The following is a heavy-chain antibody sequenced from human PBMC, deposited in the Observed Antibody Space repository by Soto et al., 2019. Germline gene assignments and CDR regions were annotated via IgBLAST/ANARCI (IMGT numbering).Heavy chain of an antibody. J-gene: IGHJ6*02. CDR3: VQSRCGGDCLQSYSSHSYYGLDV. CDR1: GLSLSTIGEG. D-gene: IGHD2-21*02. CDR2: IYWDDDK. Sequence: QITLKESGPTLVKPTQTLTLTCTFSGLSLSTIGEGVGWIRQPPGKALEWLALIYWDDDKRYSPSLKSRLTISKDTSKHHVVLTMTNMDPVDTATYYCVQSRCGGDCLQSYSSHSYYGLDVWGQGTTVTVSS. V-gene: IGHV2-5*02.